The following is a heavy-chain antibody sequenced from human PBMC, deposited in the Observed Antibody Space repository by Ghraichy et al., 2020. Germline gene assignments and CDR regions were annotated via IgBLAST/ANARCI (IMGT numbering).Heavy chain of an antibody. V-gene: IGHV4-61*01. Sequence: ETLSLTCTVSGGSVSSGSYYWSWIRQPPGKGLEWIAYIDYIGITSYDPSLKSRVTISIDTSNNQFSLKLNSVTAADTAMYYCARGARYSTGWHWYFDLWGRGTLVTVSS. CDR1: GGSVSSGSYY. J-gene: IGHJ2*01. D-gene: IGHD6-19*01. CDR2: IDYIGIT. CDR3: ARGARYSTGWHWYFDL.